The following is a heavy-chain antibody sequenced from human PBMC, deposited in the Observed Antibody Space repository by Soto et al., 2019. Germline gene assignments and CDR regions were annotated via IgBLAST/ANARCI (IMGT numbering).Heavy chain of an antibody. Sequence: GGSLRLSCAASGFTFSSYAMSWVRQAPGKGLEWVSAISGSGGSTYYADSVKGRFTISRDNSKNTLYLQMNSLRAEDTAVYYCAMLSYVVRPFGGTDYWGQGTLVTVSS. CDR1: GFTFSSYA. D-gene: IGHD3-16*01. CDR2: ISGSGGST. CDR3: AMLSYVVRPFGGTDY. J-gene: IGHJ4*02. V-gene: IGHV3-23*01.